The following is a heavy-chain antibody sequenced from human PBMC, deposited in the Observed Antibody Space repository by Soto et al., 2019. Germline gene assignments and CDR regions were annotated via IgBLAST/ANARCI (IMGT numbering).Heavy chain of an antibody. CDR1: GLTFSNYA. CDR3: AKNQERELPRVIDF. D-gene: IGHD1-7*01. V-gene: IGHV3-23*01. J-gene: IGHJ4*02. Sequence: EVWLLESGGGLVKPGGSLRLSCATSGLTFSNYAMSWVRQAPGGGLGWVSSMSGSSSTTYYADSVRGRFTISRDRSKNTLYLQMSSLRAEDTALYYCAKNQERELPRVIDFWGQGTLVTVSS. CDR2: MSGSSSTT.